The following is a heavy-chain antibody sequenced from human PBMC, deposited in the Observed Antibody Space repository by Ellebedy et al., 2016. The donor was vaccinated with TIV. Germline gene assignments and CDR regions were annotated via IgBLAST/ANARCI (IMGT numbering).Heavy chain of an antibody. CDR1: GYTLTELS. D-gene: IGHD6-13*01. J-gene: IGHJ4*02. CDR3: ATRQDRYSSSWYLFDY. CDR2: FDPEDGET. Sequence: ASVKVSCXVSGYTLTELSMHWVRQAPGKGLEWMGGFDPEDGETIYAQKFQGRVTMTEDTSTDTAYMELSSLRSEDTAVYYCATRQDRYSSSWYLFDYWGQGTLVTVSS. V-gene: IGHV1-24*01.